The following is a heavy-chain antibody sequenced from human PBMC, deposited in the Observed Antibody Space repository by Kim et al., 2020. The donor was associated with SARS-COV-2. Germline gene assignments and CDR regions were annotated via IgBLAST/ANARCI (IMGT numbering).Heavy chain of an antibody. CDR2: ISYDGSNK. D-gene: IGHD3-22*01. J-gene: IGHJ4*02. CDR1: GFTFSSYA. V-gene: IGHV3-30*04. CDR3: ARGGADYYDSSAPGPYYFDF. Sequence: GGSLRLSCAASGFTFSSYAMHWVRQAPGKGLEWVAVISYDGSNKYYADSVKGRFTISRDNSKNTLYLQMNSLSAEDTAVYYCARGGADYYDSSAPGPYYFDFWGQGPLVTVSS.